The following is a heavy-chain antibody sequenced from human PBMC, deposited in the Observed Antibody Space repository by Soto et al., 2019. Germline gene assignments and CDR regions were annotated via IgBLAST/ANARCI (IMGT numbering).Heavy chain of an antibody. CDR3: ARDQVAGTRYFDL. CDR2: ISSSSSYI. V-gene: IGHV3-21*01. D-gene: IGHD6-19*01. Sequence: EVQLVESGGGLVKPGGSLRLSCAASGFTFSSYSMNWVRQAPGKGREWVSSISSSSSYIYYADSVKGRFTISRDNAKNSLYRQMNSLRAEDTAVYYCARDQVAGTRYFDLWGRGTLVTVSS. CDR1: GFTFSSYS. J-gene: IGHJ2*01.